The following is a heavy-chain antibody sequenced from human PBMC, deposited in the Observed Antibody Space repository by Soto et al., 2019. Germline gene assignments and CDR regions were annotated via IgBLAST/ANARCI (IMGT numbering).Heavy chain of an antibody. Sequence: EVQLLESGGGLVQPGGSLRLSCAASGFTFSSYAMSWVRQAPGKGLEWVSSISGSGGSTYYADSVKGRFTISRDSSKKTLYLQMNSLRAEDAAVYYCAKEDGSMGTTFQHWGQGTLVTVSS. CDR1: GFTFSSYA. CDR2: ISGSGGST. V-gene: IGHV3-23*01. CDR3: AKEDGSMGTTFQH. J-gene: IGHJ1*01. D-gene: IGHD4-17*01.